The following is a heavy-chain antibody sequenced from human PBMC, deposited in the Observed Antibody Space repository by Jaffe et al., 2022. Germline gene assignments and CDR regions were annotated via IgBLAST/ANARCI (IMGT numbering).Heavy chain of an antibody. Sequence: QVQLEESGGGLVQPGGSLRLSCAASGFSIATFGMHWVRQAPGKGLEWVAFIGYNGREKYHSDSVKGRFTISRDNSKNTLYLEMNSLRLEDTAVFYCAKDPGHDKRGYHMDVWGKGTTVTVSS. CDR1: GFSIATFG. J-gene: IGHJ6*03. D-gene: IGHD5-12*01. V-gene: IGHV3-30*02. CDR2: IGYNGREK. CDR3: AKDPGHDKRGYHMDV.